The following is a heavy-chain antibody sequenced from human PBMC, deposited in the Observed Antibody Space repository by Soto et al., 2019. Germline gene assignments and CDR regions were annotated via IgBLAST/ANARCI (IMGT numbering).Heavy chain of an antibody. CDR2: IIPMFGTT. Sequence: SVKVSCKASGGTFSTYTMSWVRQAPGQGLEWMGGIIPMFGTTTYAENLQGRVTITADESTSTAYMELTSLRSEDTAVYYCTRDLYYFDSSAYYGHNWFDPWGQGTRVTVSS. D-gene: IGHD3-22*01. V-gene: IGHV1-69*13. CDR1: GGTFSTYT. CDR3: TRDLYYFDSSAYYGHNWFDP. J-gene: IGHJ5*02.